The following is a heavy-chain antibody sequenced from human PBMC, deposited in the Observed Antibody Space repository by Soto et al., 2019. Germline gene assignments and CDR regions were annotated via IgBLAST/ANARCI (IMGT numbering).Heavy chain of an antibody. D-gene: IGHD3-22*01. CDR1: GYSFTTYW. CDR2: IHPGGSDT. J-gene: IGHJ3*02. Sequence: GESLKISCKGSGYSFTTYWIGWVRQMPGEGLEWMGIIHPGGSDTRYSPSFQGQVTISADKSINTAYLQWSSLKASDTGMYYCARAFDYYDSSGHYLRAFDMWGQGTMVTVSS. V-gene: IGHV5-51*01. CDR3: ARAFDYYDSSGHYLRAFDM.